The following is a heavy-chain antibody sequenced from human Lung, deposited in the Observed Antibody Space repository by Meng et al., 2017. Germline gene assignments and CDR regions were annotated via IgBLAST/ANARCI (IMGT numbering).Heavy chain of an antibody. CDR3: ARDEDISAAGKLFGDY. V-gene: IGHV1-2*06. D-gene: IGHD6-25*01. CDR1: GYDFPGYL. J-gene: IGHJ4*02. CDR2: INPKSGDT. Sequence: QVQMVQAGAEGKKPGAPVKVSCKPSGYDFPGYLIHWVRRAPGQGLEWMGRINPKSGDTHYAQKFQARVTMTGDTSISTAYMELSGLRSDDTAMYYCARDEDISAAGKLFGDYWGQGTLVTVSS.